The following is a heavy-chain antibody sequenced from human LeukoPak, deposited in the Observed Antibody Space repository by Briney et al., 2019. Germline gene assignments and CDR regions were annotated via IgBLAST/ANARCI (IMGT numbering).Heavy chain of an antibody. CDR2: ISLSGRT. D-gene: IGHD1-26*01. CDR3: SRESGAFSPFGY. J-gene: IGHJ4*02. Sequence: GSLRLSCAASGVMFPSYWMTWVRQAPGKGLEWIGEISLSGRTNYNPSLQSRVTMSLDESKNQLSLDLASVTAADTAVYYCSRESGAFSPFGYWGQGTLVTVHS. V-gene: IGHV4-4*02. CDR1: GVMFPSYW.